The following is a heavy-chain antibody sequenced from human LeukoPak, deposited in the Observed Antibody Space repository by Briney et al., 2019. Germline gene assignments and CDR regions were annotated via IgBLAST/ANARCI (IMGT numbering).Heavy chain of an antibody. J-gene: IGHJ4*02. CDR1: GGTFSSYA. CDR3: AREGAYYDSSGYELEHFDY. V-gene: IGHV1-69*13. D-gene: IGHD3-22*01. Sequence: SVTVSCKASGGTFSSYAISWVRQAPGQGLEWMGGIIPIFGTANYAQKFQGRVTITADESTSTAYMELSSLRSEDTAVYYCAREGAYYDSSGYELEHFDYWGQGTLVTVSS. CDR2: IIPIFGTA.